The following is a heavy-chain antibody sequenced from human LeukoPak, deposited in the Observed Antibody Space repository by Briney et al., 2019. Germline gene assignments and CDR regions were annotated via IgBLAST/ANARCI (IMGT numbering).Heavy chain of an antibody. CDR1: GFTFTNFW. CDR2: IRPDGSEQ. J-gene: IGHJ4*02. D-gene: IGHD4-11*01. CDR3: AGRDSARNPWAY. V-gene: IGHV3-7*01. Sequence: GGSLRLSCAASGFTFTNFWMNWIRRAPGRGLEWVANIRPDGSEQFYVDAVKGRFTISRDNAKNSVYLQMNSLRADDTAVYYCAGRDSARNPWAYWGQGTLVTVST.